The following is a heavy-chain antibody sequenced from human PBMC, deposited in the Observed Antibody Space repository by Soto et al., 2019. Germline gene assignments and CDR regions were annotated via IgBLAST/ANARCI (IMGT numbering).Heavy chain of an antibody. Sequence: SATLSLTCIVSGGSFKSGSYSWSWIRQPPGKGLEWIVYVYHTGRTSYNPSLKSRVSISMDTSKNQFSLNLDSVTAADTAVYFCARDFAYFDSWGQGTLVTVSS. D-gene: IGHD3-3*01. CDR2: VYHTGRT. CDR3: ARDFAYFDS. J-gene: IGHJ4*02. V-gene: IGHV4-61*01. CDR1: GGSFKSGSYS.